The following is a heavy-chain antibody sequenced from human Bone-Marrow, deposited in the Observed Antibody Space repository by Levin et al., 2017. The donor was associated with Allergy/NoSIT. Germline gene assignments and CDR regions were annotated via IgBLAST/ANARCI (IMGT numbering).Heavy chain of an antibody. CDR3: AGDRLPSVGPLDAFDI. J-gene: IGHJ3*02. CDR1: VFYISSFY. V-gene: IGHV4-4*09. Sequence: SPPLSLPFIFFVFYISSFYCCFFLLLPVTFLSFLGSLSSPGRPSYPPSLKSRVTTSIDTSKSQLSLKLTSVTAADTAVYYCAGDRLPSVGPLDAFDIWGQGATVTVSS. CDR2: LSSPGRP.